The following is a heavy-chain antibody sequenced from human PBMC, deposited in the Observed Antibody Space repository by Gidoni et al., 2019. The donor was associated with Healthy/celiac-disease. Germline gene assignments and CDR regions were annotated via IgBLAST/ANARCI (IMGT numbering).Heavy chain of an antibody. V-gene: IGHV3-21*01. Sequence: EVQLVESGGGLVKPGGSLRLSCAASGFTFSSYSMNWVRQAPGKGLEWVSSISSSSSYIYYADSVKGRFTISRDNAKNSLYLQMNSLRAEDTAVYYCARRMTTGSPYGMDVWGQGTTVTVSS. CDR1: GFTFSSYS. CDR2: ISSSSSYI. D-gene: IGHD4-17*01. CDR3: ARRMTTGSPYGMDV. J-gene: IGHJ6*02.